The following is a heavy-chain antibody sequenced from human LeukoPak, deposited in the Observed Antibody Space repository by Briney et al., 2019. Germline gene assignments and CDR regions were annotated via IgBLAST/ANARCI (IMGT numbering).Heavy chain of an antibody. V-gene: IGHV3-48*03. CDR2: ISSSGRTK. CDR3: ASQGYARFDP. J-gene: IGHJ5*02. D-gene: IGHD3-16*01. Sequence: GGSLRLSCAASGFTFSSYEMNWVRQAPGKGLEWVSYISSSGRTKYYADSVKGRFTISRDNAKNSLFLQMNSLRVEDTAVYYCASQGYARFDPWGQGTLVTVSS. CDR1: GFTFSSYE.